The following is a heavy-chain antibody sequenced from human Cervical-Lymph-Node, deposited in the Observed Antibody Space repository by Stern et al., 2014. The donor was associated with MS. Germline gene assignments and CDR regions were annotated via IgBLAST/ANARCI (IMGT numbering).Heavy chain of an antibody. CDR1: GGTFRRHA. V-gene: IGHV1-69*01. Sequence: QGQLVQSWAEVEKPGSSGKVSRQASGGTFRRHAIRRGRKAPGQGLGVVGGGIPIFGTANYAQKFQGRVTITADESTSTAYMELSSLRSEDTAVYYCASESLPGIAVAGTAHWGQGTLVTVSS. D-gene: IGHD6-19*01. CDR2: GIPIFGTA. CDR3: ASESLPGIAVAGTAH. J-gene: IGHJ4*02.